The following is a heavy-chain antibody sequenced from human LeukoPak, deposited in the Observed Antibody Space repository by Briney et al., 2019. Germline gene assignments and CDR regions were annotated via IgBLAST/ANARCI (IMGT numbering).Heavy chain of an antibody. Sequence: PSETLSLTCTVSGGSISSYYWSWIRQPPGKRLEWIGHIYYSGSTNYNPSLKSRVTISVDTSKNQFSLKLSSVTAADTAVYYCASRSSIWSGYQDTLYYFDSWGQGALVTVSS. D-gene: IGHD3-3*01. CDR2: IYYSGST. CDR3: ASRSSIWSGYQDTLYYFDS. J-gene: IGHJ4*02. V-gene: IGHV4-59*01. CDR1: GGSISSYY.